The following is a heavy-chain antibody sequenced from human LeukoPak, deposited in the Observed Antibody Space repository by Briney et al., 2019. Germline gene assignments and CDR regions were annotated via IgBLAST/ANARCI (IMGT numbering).Heavy chain of an antibody. D-gene: IGHD3-3*02. CDR3: ARGRVVSSMVLFDP. CDR2: IYNSGST. J-gene: IGHJ5*02. V-gene: IGHV4-59*01. CDR1: GASINISD. Sequence: PSETLPLTCTVSGASINISDWSWIRQSPGKGLEWIAYIYNSGSTKYHPSLKRRVSTSVDTSKNQFSLRLTSLTAADTALYYCARGRVVSSMVLFDPWGQGTLVTVSS.